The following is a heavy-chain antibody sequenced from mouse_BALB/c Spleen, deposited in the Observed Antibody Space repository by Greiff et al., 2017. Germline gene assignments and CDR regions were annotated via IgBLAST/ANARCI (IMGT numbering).Heavy chain of an antibody. CDR1: GFSLTSYG. Sequence: VQGVESGPGLVAPSQSLSITCTVSGFSLTSYGVHWVRQPPGKGLEWLGVIWAGGSTNYNSALMSRLSISKDNSKSQVFLKMNSLQTDDTAMYYCARGLVRAMDYWGQGTSVTVSS. CDR2: IWAGGST. J-gene: IGHJ4*01. D-gene: IGHD2-2*01. V-gene: IGHV2-9*02. CDR3: ARGLVRAMDY.